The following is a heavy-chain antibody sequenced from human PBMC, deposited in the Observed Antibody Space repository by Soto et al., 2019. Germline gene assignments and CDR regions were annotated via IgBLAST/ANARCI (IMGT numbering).Heavy chain of an antibody. D-gene: IGHD2-15*01. CDR1: GYTFTSYG. J-gene: IGHJ5*02. CDR2: ISAYNGNT. V-gene: IGHV1-18*01. CDR3: ASDLLDVCSGGSCNSGNYWYER. Sequence: GASVKVSCKASGYTFTSYGISWVRQAPGQGLEWMGWISAYNGNTNYAQKLQGRVTMTTDTSTSTAYMELRSLRSDDTAVYYCASDLLDVCSGGSCNSGNYWYERCGKGTLVTVSS.